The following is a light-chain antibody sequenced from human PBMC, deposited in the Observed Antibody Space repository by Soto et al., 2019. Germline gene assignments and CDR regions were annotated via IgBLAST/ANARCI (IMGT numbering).Light chain of an antibody. V-gene: IGKV3-11*01. CDR2: DAS. Sequence: EIVLTQSPATPSLSPGERATLSCRASQSVSSYLAWNQQKPGQAPRLLIYDASNRATGIPARFSGSGSGTDFTLTISSLEPEDFAVYYCQQRSNWPRTFGQGTKVEIK. CDR1: QSVSSY. CDR3: QQRSNWPRT. J-gene: IGKJ1*01.